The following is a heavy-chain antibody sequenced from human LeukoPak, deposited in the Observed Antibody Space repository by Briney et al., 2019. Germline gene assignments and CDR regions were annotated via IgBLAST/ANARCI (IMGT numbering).Heavy chain of an antibody. CDR1: DGSFSGYY. D-gene: IGHD3-16*02. Sequence: SETLSLTCAVYDGSFSGYYWSWIRQPPGKGLEWIGEINHSGSTNYNPSLKSRVTISVDTSKNQFSLKLSSVTAADTAVYYCARHLQRDYVWGSYRKDAFDIWGQGTMVTVSS. CDR3: ARHLQRDYVWGSYRKDAFDI. CDR2: INHSGST. J-gene: IGHJ3*02. V-gene: IGHV4-34*01.